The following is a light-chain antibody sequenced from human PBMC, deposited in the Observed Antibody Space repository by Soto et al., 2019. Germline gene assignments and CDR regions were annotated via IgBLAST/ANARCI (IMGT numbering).Light chain of an antibody. CDR2: EVS. CDR3: SSYTSISVL. Sequence: QSVLTQPASVSGSPGQSITISCTGTSSDVGGYNYVSWYQQHPGKAPKLMIYEVSNRPSGVSNRFSGSKSGNTASLTISGLQAEDEADYYCSSYTSISVLFGGGTKLTVL. V-gene: IGLV2-14*01. CDR1: SSDVGGYNY. J-gene: IGLJ3*02.